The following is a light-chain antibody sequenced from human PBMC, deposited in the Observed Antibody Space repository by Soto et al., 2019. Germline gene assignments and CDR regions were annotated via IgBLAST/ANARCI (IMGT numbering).Light chain of an antibody. CDR3: AAWDDSLNARYV. CDR2: SNS. V-gene: IGLV1-44*01. CDR1: SSNIATKS. Sequence: QSVLTQPPSASGTPGQRVTISCSGSSSNIATKSVNWYQQLPGTAPKLLIYSNSQRSSGVPDRFSGSKSVTSASLAIRGLQSEDEADYYCAAWDDSLNARYVFGTGTKLTVL. J-gene: IGLJ1*01.